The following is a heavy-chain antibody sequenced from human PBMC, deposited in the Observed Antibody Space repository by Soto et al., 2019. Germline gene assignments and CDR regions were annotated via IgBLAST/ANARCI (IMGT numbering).Heavy chain of an antibody. D-gene: IGHD6-13*01. Sequence: ASVKVSCKASGYTFTSYDINLVRQATGQGLEWMGWMNANSGSAGYAQNFQGRVTLTRDTSMSTAYMELSGLRSEDTAMYYCARGGPAAGFDYWGQGTLVTVSS. CDR2: MNANSGSA. CDR3: ARGGPAAGFDY. V-gene: IGHV1-8*01. CDR1: GYTFTSYD. J-gene: IGHJ4*02.